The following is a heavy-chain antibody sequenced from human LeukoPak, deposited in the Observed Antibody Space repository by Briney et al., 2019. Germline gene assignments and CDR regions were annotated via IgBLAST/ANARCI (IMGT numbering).Heavy chain of an antibody. CDR1: GFTFSSYG. CDR3: ARDSARGGASSGDFDS. J-gene: IGHJ4*02. CDR2: IGIDESIK. Sequence: GGSLRLSCAASGFTFSSYGMHWVRQAPGKGPEWVTFIGIDESIKYYTDSVKGRFTISRDTSKNTLSLQMNSLRADDTAVYYCARDSARGGASSGDFDSWGQGTLVTVSS. D-gene: IGHD3-10*01. V-gene: IGHV3-30*02.